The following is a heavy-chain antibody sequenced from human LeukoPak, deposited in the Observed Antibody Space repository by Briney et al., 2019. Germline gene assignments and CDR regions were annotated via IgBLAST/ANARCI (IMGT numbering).Heavy chain of an antibody. Sequence: GGSLRLSCAASGFTFSDYYMSWIRQAPGRGLEWVSYISSSSSYTNYADSVKGRFTISRDNAKNSLYLQMNSLRPEDTAVYYCARDRRPPLSGYFPFGYRGQVTLVTVSS. CDR3: ARDRRPPLSGYFPFGY. J-gene: IGHJ4*02. V-gene: IGHV3-11*05. CDR2: ISSSSSYT. D-gene: IGHD3-22*01. CDR1: GFTFSDYY.